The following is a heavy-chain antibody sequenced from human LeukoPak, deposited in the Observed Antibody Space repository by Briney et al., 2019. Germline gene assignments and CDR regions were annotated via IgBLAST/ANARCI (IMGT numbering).Heavy chain of an antibody. Sequence: SQTLSLTFAISGDSVSSNSATWNWIRQSPSRGLEWLERTYYRSKWYNDYAISVESRITINPDTSKDQFSLQLNSVTPEDTAVYYCARGTTRMLDIWGQGTMVAVSS. CDR1: GDSVSSNSAT. D-gene: IGHD4-11*01. V-gene: IGHV6-1*01. CDR2: TYYRSKWYN. J-gene: IGHJ3*02. CDR3: ARGTTRMLDI.